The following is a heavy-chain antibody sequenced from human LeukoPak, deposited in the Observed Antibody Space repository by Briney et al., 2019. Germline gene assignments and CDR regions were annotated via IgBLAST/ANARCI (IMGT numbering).Heavy chain of an antibody. CDR2: IKSKADGGTA. CDR1: GFTFSNTW. D-gene: IGHD2-8*01. CDR3: TTEIMDLFDY. V-gene: IGHV3-15*01. J-gene: IGHJ4*02. Sequence: GGSLRLSCAASGFTFSNTWMSWVRQAPGKGPEWVGRIKSKADGGTADYTAPVKDRFTFSRDDSKHTVYLQMNSLKTEDTAVYYCTTEIMDLFDYWGQGTLVTVSS.